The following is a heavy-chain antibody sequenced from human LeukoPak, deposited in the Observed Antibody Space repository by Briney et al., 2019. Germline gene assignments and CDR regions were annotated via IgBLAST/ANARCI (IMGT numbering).Heavy chain of an antibody. J-gene: IGHJ4*02. CDR3: AKDFGGRYFDWSPLDY. CDR2: ISWNSGSI. V-gene: IGHV3-9*01. Sequence: PGGSLRLSCAASGFTFDDYAMHWVRQAPGKGLEWVSGISWNSGSIGYADSVKGRFTISRDNAKNSLYLQMNSLRAEDTALYYCAKDFGGRYFDWSPLDYWGQGTLVTVSS. CDR1: GFTFDDYA. D-gene: IGHD3-9*01.